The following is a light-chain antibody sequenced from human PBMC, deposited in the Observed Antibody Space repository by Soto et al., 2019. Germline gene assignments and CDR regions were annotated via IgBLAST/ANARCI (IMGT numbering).Light chain of an antibody. V-gene: IGLV2-14*03. CDR1: SSDVGGFNY. CDR2: DVS. J-gene: IGLJ2*01. CDR3: SSFTSSNTVL. Sequence: QAASVSGSPGQSITISCTGTSSDVGGFNYVSWYQQHPGNAPKLIIHDVSDRPSGVSDRFSGSKSGNTASLTISGLQADDESDYYCSSFTSSNTVLFGGGTKLTVL.